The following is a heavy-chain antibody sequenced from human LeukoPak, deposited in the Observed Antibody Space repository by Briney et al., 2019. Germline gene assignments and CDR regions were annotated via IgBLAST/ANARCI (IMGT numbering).Heavy chain of an antibody. CDR2: ISSDGTTE. V-gene: IGHV3-30-3*01. Sequence: GSLRLSCAGSGFTFASYAVHWLRQAPGKRLEWVAFISSDGTTEHYRDSVKGRFTLSRDNSKNTVSLQMNSLGTEDTAVYYCARGRDSGSFIIDYWGQGTLVTVSS. CDR1: GFTFASYA. J-gene: IGHJ4*02. D-gene: IGHD3-10*01. CDR3: ARGRDSGSFIIDY.